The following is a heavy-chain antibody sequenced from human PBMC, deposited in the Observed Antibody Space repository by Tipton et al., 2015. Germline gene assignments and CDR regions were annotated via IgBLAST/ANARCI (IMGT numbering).Heavy chain of an antibody. V-gene: IGHV3-15*01. Sequence: GSLRLSCAASGFTFSSAWMTWVRQAPGKGLEWLGHIKNTHDGGTTDYAAPVKARFTISRDDSKNTLYLQMNSLKTEDTGVYFCTTGYFDWPALDYWGLGTLVTVSP. D-gene: IGHD3-9*01. CDR1: GFTFSSAW. CDR2: IKNTHDGGTT. CDR3: TTGYFDWPALDY. J-gene: IGHJ4*02.